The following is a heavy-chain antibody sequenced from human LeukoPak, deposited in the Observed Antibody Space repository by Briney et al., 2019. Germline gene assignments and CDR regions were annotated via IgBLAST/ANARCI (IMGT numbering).Heavy chain of an antibody. CDR1: GYTFTNYG. J-gene: IGHJ4*02. Sequence: GASVKVSCKASGYTFTNYGITWVRQAPGQGLEWMGWISAYNGNTNYAQKLQGRVTMTRDTSTSTAYMELGSLRSDDTAVYYCARVTGAAGAVDYWGQGTLVTVSS. CDR3: ARVTGAAGAVDY. CDR2: ISAYNGNT. V-gene: IGHV1-18*01. D-gene: IGHD6-25*01.